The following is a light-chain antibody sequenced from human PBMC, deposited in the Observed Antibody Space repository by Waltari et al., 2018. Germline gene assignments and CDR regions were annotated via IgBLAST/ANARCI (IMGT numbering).Light chain of an antibody. J-gene: IGKJ3*01. V-gene: IGKV3-15*01. CDR1: QSISNN. CDR2: GAS. Sequence: EIVMTQSPATLSVSPGERATLSCRASQSISNNLAWYQQKPGQAPRLLIYGASTRATGIPARFSGSGSGTEFTLSIDTLQPEDFATYFCQQSYSRPLFTFGPGTKVYL. CDR3: QQSYSRPLFT.